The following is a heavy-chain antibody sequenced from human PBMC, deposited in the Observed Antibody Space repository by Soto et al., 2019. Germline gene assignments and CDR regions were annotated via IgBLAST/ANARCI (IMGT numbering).Heavy chain of an antibody. CDR1: GASISSDDYY. Sequence: QVQLQESGPGLMKPSQTLSLTCSVSGASISSDDYYWSWIRQHPGKGLEWIGYIYDSGSTYYNPSLKSRVTISVDTSKNQFSLKLSSVTAADTAVYYCASIYDSSGYYYGNNWFDPWGQGTLVTVSS. CDR3: ASIYDSSGYYYGNNWFDP. CDR2: IYDSGST. J-gene: IGHJ5*02. V-gene: IGHV4-31*03. D-gene: IGHD3-22*01.